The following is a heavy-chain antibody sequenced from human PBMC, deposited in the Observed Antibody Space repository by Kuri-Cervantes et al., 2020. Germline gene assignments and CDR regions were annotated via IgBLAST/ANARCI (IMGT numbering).Heavy chain of an antibody. D-gene: IGHD3-10*01. CDR1: GGSISSSSYY. J-gene: IGHJ4*02. Sequence: GSLRLSCTVSGGSISSSSYYWGWIRQPPGKGLEWIGEINHSGSTNYNPSLKSRVTISVDTSKNQFSLKLSSVTAADTAVYYCARKYYYGSGSYWVWGQGTLVTVSS. CDR3: ARKYYYGSGSYWV. CDR2: INHSGST. V-gene: IGHV4-39*07.